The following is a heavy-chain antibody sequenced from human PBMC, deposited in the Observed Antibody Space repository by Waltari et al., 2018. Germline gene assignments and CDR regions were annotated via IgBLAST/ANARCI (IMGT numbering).Heavy chain of an antibody. CDR1: GFTLRTYW. J-gene: IGHJ3*02. CDR3: ARISSGYYYVSHAFDI. CDR2: IKKDGSEK. V-gene: IGHV3-7*01. D-gene: IGHD3-22*01. Sequence: EVQLVESGGGLVQPGGSLSRSCAASGFTLRTYWMSWIRQAQGKGLEWVANIKKDGSEKYYVDSLKGRFTISRDNAKNSLYLQMNSLRAEDTAVYYCARISSGYYYVSHAFDIWGQGTMVTVSS.